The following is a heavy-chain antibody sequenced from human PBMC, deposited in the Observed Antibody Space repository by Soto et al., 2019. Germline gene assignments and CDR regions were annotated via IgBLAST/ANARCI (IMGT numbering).Heavy chain of an antibody. D-gene: IGHD5-18*01. CDR2: ISWNSAII. V-gene: IGHV3-9*01. CDR1: GFTFDDYA. Sequence: DVQLVEAGGGLVQPGRSLRLSCNASGFTFDDYALHWVRQVPGKGLEWISGISWNSAIIGYADSVKGRFIISRDDAKNSLFLQMNSLRREDTAVYFCARELATAMRHHYFAMDVWGQGTTVTVSS. J-gene: IGHJ6*02. CDR3: ARELATAMRHHYFAMDV.